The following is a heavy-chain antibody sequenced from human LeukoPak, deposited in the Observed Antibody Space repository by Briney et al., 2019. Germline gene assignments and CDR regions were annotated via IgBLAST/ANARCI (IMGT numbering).Heavy chain of an antibody. CDR1: GYTFTSYY. CDR3: AGGYSYGYFDY. V-gene: IGHV1-46*01. J-gene: IGHJ4*02. CDR2: INPSGGST. Sequence: ASVKVSCKASGYTFTSYYMHWVRQAPGQGLEGMGVINPSGGSTNYAQKFQGRVTMTRDTSTSTVYMELSSLRSEDTAVYYCAGGYSYGYFDYWGQGTLVTVSS. D-gene: IGHD5-18*01.